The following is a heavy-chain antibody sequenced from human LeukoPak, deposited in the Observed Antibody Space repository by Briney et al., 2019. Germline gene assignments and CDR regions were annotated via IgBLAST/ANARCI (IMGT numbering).Heavy chain of an antibody. Sequence: GGSLRLSCAASGFTFSSYGMHWVRQAPGKGLEWVAVISYDGSNKYYADSVKGRFTISRDNARDSLYLQMNTLRAEDTAVYYCARVGTLPDDALDMWGQGTMVTVSS. J-gene: IGHJ3*02. CDR2: ISYDGSNK. CDR1: GFTFSSYG. CDR3: ARVGTLPDDALDM. D-gene: IGHD1-26*01. V-gene: IGHV3-30*03.